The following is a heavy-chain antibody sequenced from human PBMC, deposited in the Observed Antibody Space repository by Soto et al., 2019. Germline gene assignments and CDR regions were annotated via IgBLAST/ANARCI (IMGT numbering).Heavy chain of an antibody. J-gene: IGHJ4*01. CDR2: ICAYSGNT. CDR1: GYTFTTYG. CDR3: ARVVKAGDYGDYGRYYFDY. Sequence: QVQLVQSGAEVKKPGASVKVSCKASGYTFTTYGITWVRQAPGQGLEWMGWICAYSGNTNYAQKLQGRLTVTTDTSTNTAYMDLRRLRSDDTAVYYCARVVKAGDYGDYGRYYFDYWGHGTLVTVSS. V-gene: IGHV1-18*04. D-gene: IGHD4-17*01.